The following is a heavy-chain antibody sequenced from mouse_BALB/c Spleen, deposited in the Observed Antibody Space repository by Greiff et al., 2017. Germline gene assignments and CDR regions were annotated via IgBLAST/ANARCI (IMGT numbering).Heavy chain of an antibody. CDR3: ARHYRYDDAWFAY. V-gene: IGHV5-6-2*01. CDR1: GFTFSSYY. CDR2: INSNGGST. D-gene: IGHD2-14*01. Sequence: DVMLVESGGGLVKLGGSLKLSCAASGFTFSSYYMSWVRQTPEKRLELVAAINSNGGSTYYPDTVKGRFTISRDNAKNTLYLQMSSLKSEDTALYYCARHYRYDDAWFAYWGQGTLVTVSA. J-gene: IGHJ3*01.